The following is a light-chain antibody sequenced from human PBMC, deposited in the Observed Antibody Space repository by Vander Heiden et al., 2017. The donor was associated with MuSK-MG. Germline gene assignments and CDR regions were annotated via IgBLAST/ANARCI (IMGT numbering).Light chain of an antibody. CDR1: QGISSY. Sequence: AIRMTQSPSSFSASTGDRVTITCRASQGISSYLAWYQQKPGKAPKLLIYAASTLQSGVPSRFSGSGSGTDFTLTISCLQSEDFATYYCQHEYSYPITFGGGTKVXIK. CDR3: QHEYSYPIT. J-gene: IGKJ4*01. CDR2: AAS. V-gene: IGKV1-8*01.